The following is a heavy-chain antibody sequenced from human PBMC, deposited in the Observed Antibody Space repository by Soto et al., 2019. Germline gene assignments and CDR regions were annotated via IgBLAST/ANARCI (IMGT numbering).Heavy chain of an antibody. CDR2: IYYSGST. CDR3: ARVRRTNYYDSSGYTWVDY. Sequence: SETLSLTCTVSGGSISSGGYYWSWIRQHPGKGLEWIGYIYYSGSTYYNPSLKSRVTISIDTSKNQFSLKLSSVTAADTAVYYCARVRRTNYYDSSGYTWVDYWGQGTLVTVSS. CDR1: GGSISSGGYY. D-gene: IGHD3-22*01. V-gene: IGHV4-31*03. J-gene: IGHJ4*02.